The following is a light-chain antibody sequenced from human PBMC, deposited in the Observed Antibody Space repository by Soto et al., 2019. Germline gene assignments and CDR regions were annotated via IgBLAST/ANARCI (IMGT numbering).Light chain of an antibody. Sequence: EIVLTKSPGTLSLSPGAISILSCRAGKSISRGSLAGFQQKPGHAHRLLIYYKSNRDTGIPDRFSGRGPGTDFPLTISSIEPEDLAVYYCQKSGASPETFGQGTKLE. CDR3: QKSGASPET. J-gene: IGKJ2*01. CDR2: YKS. CDR1: KSISRGS. V-gene: IGKV3-20*01.